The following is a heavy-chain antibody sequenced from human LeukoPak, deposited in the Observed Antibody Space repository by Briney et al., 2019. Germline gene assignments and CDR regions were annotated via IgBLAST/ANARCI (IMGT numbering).Heavy chain of an antibody. Sequence: SETLSLTCAVYGGSFSGYYWSWIRQPPGKGLEWIGEINHSGSTNYNPSPKSRVTISVDTSKNQFSLKLSSVTAADTAVYYCARPHTVFQTLVYWGQGTLVTVSS. CDR3: ARPHTVFQTLVY. CDR2: INHSGST. J-gene: IGHJ4*02. CDR1: GGSFSGYY. V-gene: IGHV4-34*01. D-gene: IGHD2-21*01.